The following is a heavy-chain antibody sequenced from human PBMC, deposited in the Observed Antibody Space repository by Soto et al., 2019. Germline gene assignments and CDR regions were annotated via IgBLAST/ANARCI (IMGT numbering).Heavy chain of an antibody. Sequence: SETLSLTCTVSGGSISSYYWSWIRQPPGKGLEWIGYIYYSGSTNYNPSLKSRVTISVDTSKNQFSLKLSSVTAADTAVYFCARRKERSGPNYFDSWGQGSLVTVSS. CDR1: GGSISSYY. D-gene: IGHD6-25*01. CDR3: ARRKERSGPNYFDS. V-gene: IGHV4-59*01. J-gene: IGHJ4*02. CDR2: IYYSGST.